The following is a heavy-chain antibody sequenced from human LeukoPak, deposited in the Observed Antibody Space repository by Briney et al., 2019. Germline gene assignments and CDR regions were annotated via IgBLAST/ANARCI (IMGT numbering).Heavy chain of an antibody. J-gene: IGHJ3*02. CDR1: GFTFSSYW. Sequence: GGSLRLSCAASGFTFSSYWMTWVRQAPGKGLEWVGNIKRDGSEKYYVDSVKGRFTISRDNAKNSLYLQMNSLRAEDTAVYYCARGYFEVSAFDIWGQGTMVTVSS. V-gene: IGHV3-7*01. CDR2: IKRDGSEK. D-gene: IGHD2/OR15-2a*01. CDR3: ARGYFEVSAFDI.